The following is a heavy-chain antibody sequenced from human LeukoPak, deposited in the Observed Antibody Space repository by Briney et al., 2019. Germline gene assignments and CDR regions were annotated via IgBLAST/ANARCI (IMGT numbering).Heavy chain of an antibody. CDR2: IYYSGST. D-gene: IGHD3-16*02. J-gene: IGHJ4*02. CDR3: ARGEGNYVWGSYRYSYYFDY. CDR1: GGSVSSGSYY. Sequence: PSETLSLTCTVSGGSVSSGSYYWSWIRQPPGKGLEWIGYIYYSGSTNYNPSLKSRVTISVDTSKNQFSLKLSPVTAADTAVYYCARGEGNYVWGSYRYSYYFDYWGQGTLVTVSS. V-gene: IGHV4-61*01.